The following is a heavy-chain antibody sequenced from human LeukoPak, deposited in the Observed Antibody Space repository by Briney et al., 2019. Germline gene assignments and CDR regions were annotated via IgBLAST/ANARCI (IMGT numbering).Heavy chain of an antibody. CDR2: IYPGDSDT. CDR3: ASRARVWFGELLWDY. Sequence: GESLKISCKGSGYSFTSYWIGWVRQMPGKGLEWMGIIYPGDSDTRYSPSFQGQVTISADKSISTAYLQWSSLKASDTAMYYCASRARVWFGELLWDYWGQGNPGHRLL. D-gene: IGHD3-10*01. CDR1: GYSFTSYW. V-gene: IGHV5-51*01. J-gene: IGHJ4*01.